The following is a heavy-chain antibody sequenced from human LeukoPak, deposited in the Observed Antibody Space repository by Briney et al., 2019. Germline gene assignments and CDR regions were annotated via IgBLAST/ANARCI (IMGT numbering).Heavy chain of an antibody. Sequence: GGSLRLSCAASGFTFSNAWMNWVRQAPGKGLEWVGRINDGGTTEYAAPVEGRFTISRDDSKSIAYLQMNSLKTEDTAVYYCTSQLQLLTFFDYWGQGTLVTVSS. J-gene: IGHJ4*02. V-gene: IGHV3-15*01. D-gene: IGHD6-13*01. CDR1: GFTFSNAW. CDR2: INDGGTT. CDR3: TSQLQLLTFFDY.